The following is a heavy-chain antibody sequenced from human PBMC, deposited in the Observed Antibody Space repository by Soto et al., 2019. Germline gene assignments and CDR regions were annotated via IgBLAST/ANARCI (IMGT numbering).Heavy chain of an antibody. CDR2: IRGKANSDAT. CDR3: TRPPINYEILTDYFKY. V-gene: IGHV3-73*02. J-gene: IGHJ4*02. Sequence: EVQLVESGGGLVQPGGSLKLSCAASGFTFSGSAVHWVRQAPGKGLEWVGRIRGKANSDATVYDASVKGRFTISRDDSKNTAHLQMNSLKTDDTAVDYCTRPPINYEILTDYFKYWGQGSLVTVSS. D-gene: IGHD3-9*01. CDR1: GFTFSGSA.